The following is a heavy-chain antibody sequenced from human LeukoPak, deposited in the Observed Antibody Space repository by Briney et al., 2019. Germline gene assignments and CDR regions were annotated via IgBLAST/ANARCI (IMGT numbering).Heavy chain of an antibody. V-gene: IGHV4-61*09. D-gene: IGHD3-22*01. CDR2: IFSSGRT. Sequence: TLSLTCTVSGGSISSGSGNYYWTWIRQPAGKGLEWIGHIFSSGRTNYKPSLKSRVTISVDTSKNQFSLNLKSVTAADTAVYYCARHRYDSSGWATDAFDIWGLGTMVTVSA. CDR1: GGSISSGSGNYY. J-gene: IGHJ3*02. CDR3: ARHRYDSSGWATDAFDI.